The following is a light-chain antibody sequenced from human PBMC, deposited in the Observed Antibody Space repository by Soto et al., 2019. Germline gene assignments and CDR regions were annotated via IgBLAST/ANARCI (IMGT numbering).Light chain of an antibody. CDR2: TTN. CDR1: SGSVSTSYY. J-gene: IGLJ3*02. V-gene: IGLV8-61*01. CDR3: VLYMGSGIWV. Sequence: QTVVTQEPSFSVSPGGTVTLTCGLSSGSVSTSYYPSWYQQTPGQAPRTLIFTTNTRSSGVPDRFSGSLLGNKAALTITGAQADDESDYSCVLYMGSGIWVFGGGTKLTVL.